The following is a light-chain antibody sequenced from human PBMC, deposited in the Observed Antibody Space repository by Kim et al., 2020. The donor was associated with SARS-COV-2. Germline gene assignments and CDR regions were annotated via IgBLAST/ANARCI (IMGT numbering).Light chain of an antibody. CDR3: NSRDSSGNLWV. Sequence: ALGQTVKITCQGDSHRTYYASWYQQKPGQAPILVIYGKNNRPSGTPDRFSGSTSGNTASLTITGAQAEDEADYYCNSRDSSGNLWVFGGGTKVTVL. CDR1: SHRTYY. J-gene: IGLJ2*01. V-gene: IGLV3-19*01. CDR2: GKN.